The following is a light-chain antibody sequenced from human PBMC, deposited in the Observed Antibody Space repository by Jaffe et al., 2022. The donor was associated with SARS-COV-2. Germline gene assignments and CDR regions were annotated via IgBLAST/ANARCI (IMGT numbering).Light chain of an antibody. Sequence: SYEVTQPPSVSVSPGQTARITCSADALPIQYAYWYQQKPGQAPVVVIYKNNERASGIPERFSGSSSGTTVTLTISGVQAEDEADYYCQSADNSGTYWVFGGGTKLTVL. CDR3: QSADNSGTYWV. CDR1: ALPIQY. V-gene: IGLV3-25*03. CDR2: KNN. J-gene: IGLJ3*02.